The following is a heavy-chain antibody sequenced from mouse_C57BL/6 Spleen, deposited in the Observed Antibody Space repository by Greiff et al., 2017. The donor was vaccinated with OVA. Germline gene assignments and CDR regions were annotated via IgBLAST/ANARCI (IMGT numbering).Heavy chain of an antibody. CDR2: IYPSDSET. CDR1: GYTFTSYW. J-gene: IGHJ4*01. V-gene: IGHV1-61*01. CDR3: ARGLRYHYYAMDY. Sequence: VQLQQPGAELVRPGSSVKLSCKASGYTFTSYWMDWVKQRPGQGLEWIGNIYPSDSETHYNQKFKDKATLTVDKSSSTAYMQLSSLTSEYSAVYYCARGLRYHYYAMDYWGQGTSVTVSS. D-gene: IGHD1-1*01.